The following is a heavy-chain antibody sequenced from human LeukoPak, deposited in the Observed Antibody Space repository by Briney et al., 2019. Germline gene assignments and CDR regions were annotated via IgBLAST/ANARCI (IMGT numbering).Heavy chain of an antibody. CDR2: INPNSGGT. CDR3: TRDRVEWELQDTPFDI. CDR1: GYTFTGYY. Sequence: ASVKVSCKASGYTFTGYYMLWVRQAPGPGLEWIGWINPNSGGTNYAQQLQGRVTMTRDRSISTAYMEPRRLRSDDMAVYYCTRDRVEWELQDTPFDIWGQGTMVTVSS. D-gene: IGHD1-26*01. J-gene: IGHJ3*02. V-gene: IGHV1-2*02.